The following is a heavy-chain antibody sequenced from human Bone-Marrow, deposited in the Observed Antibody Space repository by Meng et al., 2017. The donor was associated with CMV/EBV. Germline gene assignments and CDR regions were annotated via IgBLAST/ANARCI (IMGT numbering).Heavy chain of an antibody. J-gene: IGHJ6*02. D-gene: IGHD3-22*01. CDR3: AREPKIGLGSGYYFPYYYYGMDV. CDR2: IYYSGST. Sequence: LRLSCAVSGGSFGSFYWSWIRQPPGKGLEWIGYIYYSGSTNYNPSLKSRVTISVDTSKNQFSLKLSSVTAADTAVYYCAREPKIGLGSGYYFPYYYYGMDVWGQGTTVTVSS. V-gene: IGHV4-59*01. CDR1: GGSFGSFY.